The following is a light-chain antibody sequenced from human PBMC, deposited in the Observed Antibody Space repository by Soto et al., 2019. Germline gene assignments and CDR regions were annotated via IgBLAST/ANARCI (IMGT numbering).Light chain of an antibody. Sequence: DIQMTQSPYTLSPSVGDRVSITCRASQSISGWLAWYQQKPGKAPKLLIYDASSLESGVPSRFSGGGSVTEFSINISRLQPDDFATYYCHQYNSYSVNAFGQGTKLEIK. J-gene: IGKJ2*01. CDR2: DAS. CDR1: QSISGW. CDR3: HQYNSYSVNA. V-gene: IGKV1-5*01.